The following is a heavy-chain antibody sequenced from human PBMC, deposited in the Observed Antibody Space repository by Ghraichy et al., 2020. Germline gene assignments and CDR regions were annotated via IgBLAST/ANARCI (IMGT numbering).Heavy chain of an antibody. Sequence: SVKVSCKASGGTFSSYAISWVRQAPGQGLEWMGGIIPIFGTANYAQKFQGRVTITADESTSTAYMELSSLRSEDTAVYYCARSSLGDCSSTSGYFLIWFEPWGQGTLVTVSS. J-gene: IGHJ5*02. D-gene: IGHD2-2*01. CDR2: IIPIFGTA. V-gene: IGHV1-69*13. CDR1: GGTFSSYA. CDR3: ARSSLGDCSSTSGYFLIWFEP.